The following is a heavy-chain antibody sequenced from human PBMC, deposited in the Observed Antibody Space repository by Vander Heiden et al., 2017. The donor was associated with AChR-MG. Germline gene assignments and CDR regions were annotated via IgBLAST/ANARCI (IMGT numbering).Heavy chain of an antibody. J-gene: IGHJ4*02. CDR3: AKWYWGGNVYLDY. CDR2: IYSGGGT. Sequence: QVQLQASGPALATHSQTLPLTCTSSAGSINSGGYHWTWHRQHRGKGLEWFGYIYSGGGTEYNPAVERRVTKSVDRSKCQFSLKLRSVTAADTAVYYYAKWYWGGNVYLDYWGQGTLVTVSS. V-gene: IGHV4-31*03. D-gene: IGHD2-21*01. CDR1: AGSINSGGYH.